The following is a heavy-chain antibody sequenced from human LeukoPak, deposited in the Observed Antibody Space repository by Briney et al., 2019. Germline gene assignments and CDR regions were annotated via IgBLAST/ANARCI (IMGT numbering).Heavy chain of an antibody. CDR3: ARSGTTGTVGFDP. J-gene: IGHJ5*02. V-gene: IGHV1-18*01. CDR1: GYTFTSYG. D-gene: IGHD1-1*01. Sequence: ASVKVSCKASGYTFTSYGISWVRQAPGQGLEWMGWISAYNGNTNYAQKFQGRVTITADESTSTAYMELSSLRSEDTAVYYCARSGTTGTVGFDPWGQGTLVTVSS. CDR2: ISAYNGNT.